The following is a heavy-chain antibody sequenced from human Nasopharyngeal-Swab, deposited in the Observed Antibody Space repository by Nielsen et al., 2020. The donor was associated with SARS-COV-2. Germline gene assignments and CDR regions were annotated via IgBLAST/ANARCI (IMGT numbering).Heavy chain of an antibody. V-gene: IGHV3-21*01. CDR3: ARDHLMTVTIPYYYYGMDV. J-gene: IGHJ6*02. Sequence: GESLKISCVASGVIFSKYWMNWVRQAPGKGLEWVSSISSSSSSYIYYADSVKGRFTISRDNAKNSLYLQMNSLRAEDTAVYYCARDHLMTVTIPYYYYGMDVWGQGTTVTVSS. CDR2: ISSSSSSYI. CDR1: GVIFSKYW. D-gene: IGHD4-11*01.